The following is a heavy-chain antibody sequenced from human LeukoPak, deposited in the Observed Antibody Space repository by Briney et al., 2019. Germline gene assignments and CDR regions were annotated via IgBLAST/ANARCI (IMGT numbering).Heavy chain of an antibody. D-gene: IGHD3-10*01. Sequence: GGSLRLSCAASGFTFSSYAMSWVRQAPGKGLEWVSAISGGGGSTYYADSVKGRFTISRDNSKNTLYLQMNSLRAEDTAVYYCAKGQVGTMVRGVPYYFDYWGQGTLVTVSS. CDR1: GFTFSSYA. J-gene: IGHJ4*02. CDR3: AKGQVGTMVRGVPYYFDY. CDR2: ISGGGGST. V-gene: IGHV3-23*01.